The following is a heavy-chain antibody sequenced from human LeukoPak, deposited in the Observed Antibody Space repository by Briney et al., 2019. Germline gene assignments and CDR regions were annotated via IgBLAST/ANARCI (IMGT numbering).Heavy chain of an antibody. D-gene: IGHD3-10*01. J-gene: IGHJ4*02. Sequence: GGSLRLSCGVSGFNFNDFYMSWIRQAPGRGLEWISYISGSGATIYYAASVKGRFTISRDNAKSSLYMQMNDLRIGDTAVYVRGARGSRSGFDHWGPGTLVTVSS. CDR3: GARGSRSGFDH. CDR1: GFNFNDFY. V-gene: IGHV3-11*01. CDR2: ISGSGATI.